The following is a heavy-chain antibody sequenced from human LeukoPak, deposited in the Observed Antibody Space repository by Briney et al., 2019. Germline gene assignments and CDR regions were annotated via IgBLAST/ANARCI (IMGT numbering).Heavy chain of an antibody. CDR2: IYYSGST. V-gene: IGHV4-59*01. J-gene: IGHJ3*01. CDR1: GGSMSSYH. Sequence: PSETLSLTCAVSGGSMSSYHWNWIRQPPGKGLEWIAYIYYSGSTNYNPSLESRVTISIDTSKNQFSLKLTSVTAADTAVYYCARGDVFDFWGQGTLVTVSS. CDR3: ARGDVFDF.